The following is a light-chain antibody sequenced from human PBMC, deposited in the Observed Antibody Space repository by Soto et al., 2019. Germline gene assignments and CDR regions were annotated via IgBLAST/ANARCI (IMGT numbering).Light chain of an antibody. CDR3: SSYTSTSTWV. CDR1: SSDVGSYNR. J-gene: IGLJ3*02. Sequence: QSALTQPPSVSGSPGQSVTISCTGTSSDVGSYNRVSWYQQPPGTAPKLMIYEVSNRPSGVPDRFSGSKSGNTASLTISGLQAEDEADYVCSSYTSTSTWVFGGGTKLTVL. V-gene: IGLV2-18*02. CDR2: EVS.